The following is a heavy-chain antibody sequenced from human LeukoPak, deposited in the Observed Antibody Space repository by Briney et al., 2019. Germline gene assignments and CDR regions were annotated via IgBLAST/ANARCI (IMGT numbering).Heavy chain of an antibody. J-gene: IGHJ4*02. V-gene: IGHV3-30*18. CDR2: ISYDGSNK. D-gene: IGHD5-18*01. CDR3: AKDGVRGYSYGRYFDY. Sequence: PGGSLRLSCAASGFTFSSYGMHWVCEAPGKGLGWVAVISYDGSNKYYAASVKGGFTTSRDNSKNTLYLQMNSLRAEDTAVYYCAKDGVRGYSYGRYFDYWGQGTLVTVSS. CDR1: GFTFSSYG.